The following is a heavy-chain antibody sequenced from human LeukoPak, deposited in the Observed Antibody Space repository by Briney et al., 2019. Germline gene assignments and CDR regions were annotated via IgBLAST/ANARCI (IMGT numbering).Heavy chain of an antibody. CDR2: ISNSSSFI. J-gene: IGHJ4*02. Sequence: GGSLRLSCAASGFTFSSYSMNWVRQAPGKGLEWVSSISNSSSFIYYADSVKGRFTISRDNARNSLYLQMNSLRAEDTAVYYCARAIHIVVVTATPFDYWGQGTLVTVSS. D-gene: IGHD2-21*02. V-gene: IGHV3-21*01. CDR1: GFTFSSYS. CDR3: ARAIHIVVVTATPFDY.